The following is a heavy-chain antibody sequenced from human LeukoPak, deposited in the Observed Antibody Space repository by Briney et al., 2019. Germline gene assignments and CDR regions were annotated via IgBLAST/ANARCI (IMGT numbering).Heavy chain of an antibody. D-gene: IGHD3-10*01. Sequence: PGGSLRLSCRASGFTFRDYAISWFRQAPGKGLEWVGFIRSTPYGGTTEFAAPVKGRFTISRDDSKSIAYLQMNSLKTEDAGVYYCSRAHYGSGSYYQHWGQGTLVTVSS. CDR1: GFTFRDYA. J-gene: IGHJ4*02. V-gene: IGHV3-49*03. CDR3: SRAHYGSGSYYQH. CDR2: IRSTPYGGTT.